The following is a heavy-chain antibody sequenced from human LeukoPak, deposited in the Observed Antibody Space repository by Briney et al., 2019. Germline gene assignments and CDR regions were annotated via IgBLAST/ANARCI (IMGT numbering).Heavy chain of an antibody. Sequence: GGSLRLSCAASGFTFSDYNMRWIRQAPGKGLEWVSSISRSGSTKYYADSVKGRFTISRDNSKNTLYLQMNSLRAEDTAVYYCAKPLWFGELLPYWGQGTLVTVSS. D-gene: IGHD3-10*01. CDR3: AKPLWFGELLPY. V-gene: IGHV3-11*01. CDR2: ISRSGSTK. J-gene: IGHJ4*02. CDR1: GFTFSDYN.